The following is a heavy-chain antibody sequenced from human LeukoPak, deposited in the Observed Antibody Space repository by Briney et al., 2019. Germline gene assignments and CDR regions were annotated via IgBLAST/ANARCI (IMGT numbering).Heavy chain of an antibody. J-gene: IGHJ1*01. V-gene: IGHV3-23*01. CDR1: GFTFSSYA. CDR2: ISGSGGST. D-gene: IGHD2-15*01. Sequence: GGSLRLPCAASGFTFSSYAMSWVRQAPGKGLEWVSAISGSGGSTYYADSVKGRFTISRDNSKNTLYLQMNSLRAEDTAVYYCAKDRGLGYCSGGSCYSGYTFQHWGQGTLVTVSS. CDR3: AKDRGLGYCSGGSCYSGYTFQH.